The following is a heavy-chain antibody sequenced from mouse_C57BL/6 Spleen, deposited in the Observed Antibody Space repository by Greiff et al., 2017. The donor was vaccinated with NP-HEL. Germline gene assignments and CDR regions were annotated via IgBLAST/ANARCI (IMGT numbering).Heavy chain of an antibody. Sequence: VKLMESGPELVKPGASVKLSCKASGYTFTSYDINWVKQRPGQGLEWIGWIYPRDGSTKYNEKFKGKATLTVDTSSSTAYMELHSLTSEDSAVYFCARRGTMIKDYFDYWGQGTTLTVSS. D-gene: IGHD2-4*01. J-gene: IGHJ2*01. CDR2: IYPRDGST. CDR3: ARRGTMIKDYFDY. V-gene: IGHV1-85*01. CDR1: GYTFTSYD.